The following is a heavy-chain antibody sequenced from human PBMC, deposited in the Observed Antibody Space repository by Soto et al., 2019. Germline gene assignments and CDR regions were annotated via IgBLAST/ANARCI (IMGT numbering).Heavy chain of an antibody. Sequence: SVKVSCKASGGTFSSYAISWVRQAPGQGLEWMGGIIPIFGTANYAQKFQGRVTITADESTSTAYMELSSLRSEGTAVYYCARGACGGNSCYYYYGMDVWGQGTTVTVSS. V-gene: IGHV1-69*13. CDR2: IIPIFGTA. J-gene: IGHJ6*02. CDR3: ARGACGGNSCYYYYGMDV. CDR1: GGTFSSYA. D-gene: IGHD2-21*02.